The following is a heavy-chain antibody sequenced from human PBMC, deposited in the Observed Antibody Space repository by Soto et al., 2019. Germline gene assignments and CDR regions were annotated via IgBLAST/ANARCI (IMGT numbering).Heavy chain of an antibody. V-gene: IGHV3-23*01. J-gene: IGHJ4*02. CDR3: AKDPHTAGYSSGWYVSHFDY. CDR2: ISGSGGST. D-gene: IGHD6-19*01. Sequence: EVQLLESGGGLVQPGGSLRLSCAASGFTFSSYAMSWVRQAPGKGLEWVSAISGSGGSTYYAGSVKGRFTISRDNSKNTLYLQMNSLRAEDTAVYYCAKDPHTAGYSSGWYVSHFDYWGQGTLVTVSS. CDR1: GFTFSSYA.